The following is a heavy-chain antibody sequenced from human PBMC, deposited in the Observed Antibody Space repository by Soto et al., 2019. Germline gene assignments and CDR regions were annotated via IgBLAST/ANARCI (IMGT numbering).Heavy chain of an antibody. D-gene: IGHD2-15*01. Sequence: ASETLSLTCTVSGGSISSYYWSWIRQPPGKGLEWIGYIYYSGSTYYNPSLKSRVTISVDTSKNQFSLKLSSVTAADTAVYYCATDYCSGGSCFFDYWGQGTLVTVSS. CDR2: IYYSGST. V-gene: IGHV4-59*12. CDR1: GGSISSYY. CDR3: ATDYCSGGSCFFDY. J-gene: IGHJ4*02.